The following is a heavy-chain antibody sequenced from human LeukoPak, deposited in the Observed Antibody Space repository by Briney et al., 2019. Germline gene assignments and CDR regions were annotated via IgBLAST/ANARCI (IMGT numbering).Heavy chain of an antibody. V-gene: IGHV4-4*07. CDR1: GGSISSSY. CDR3: ARDPNSAL. J-gene: IGHJ4*02. CDR2: VYTSGST. Sequence: PLETLSLTCTVSGGSISSSYWSWIRQPAGKGLEWIGRVYTSGSTNYNYNPSLKSRLTMSVDTSKNQFSLKLSSVTAADTAVYYCARDPNSALWGQGTLVTVSS. D-gene: IGHD2-21*01.